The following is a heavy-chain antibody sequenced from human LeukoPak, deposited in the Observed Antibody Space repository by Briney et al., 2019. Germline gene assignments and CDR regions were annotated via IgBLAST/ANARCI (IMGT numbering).Heavy chain of an antibody. CDR1: GFTFSSYA. V-gene: IGHV3-23*01. Sequence: PGGSLRLSCAASGFTFSSYAMSWVRQAPGKGLEWVSGISGSGGSTHYADSVKDRFTISRDNAKNSLYLQMNSLRADDMAVYYCARDNAGGYGMDVWGQGTTVTVSS. CDR2: ISGSGGST. CDR3: ARDNAGGYGMDV. J-gene: IGHJ6*02.